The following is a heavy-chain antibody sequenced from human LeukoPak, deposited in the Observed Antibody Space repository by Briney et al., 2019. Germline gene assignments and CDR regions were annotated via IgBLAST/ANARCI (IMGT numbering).Heavy chain of an antibody. J-gene: IGHJ6*03. CDR3: ARGARGQLASYYYYYMDV. CDR1: GGSISSYY. D-gene: IGHD1-1*01. Sequence: SETLSLTCTVSGGSISSYYWSWIRQPPGKGLEWIGYIYYSGSTNYNPSLKSRVTISVDTSKNQFSLKLSSVTAADTAVYYCARGARGQLASYYYYYMDVWGKGTTVTVSS. CDR2: IYYSGST. V-gene: IGHV4-59*01.